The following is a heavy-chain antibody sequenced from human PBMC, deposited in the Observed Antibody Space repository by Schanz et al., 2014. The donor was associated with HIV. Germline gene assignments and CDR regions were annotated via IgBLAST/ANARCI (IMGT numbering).Heavy chain of an antibody. CDR1: GFTLSGSG. J-gene: IGHJ4*02. D-gene: IGHD3-10*01. Sequence: EVQLVESGGGLVQPGGSLRLSCIASGFTLSGSGMNWIRQTPMKGLEWLAYISDSSHTIVYAGSVKGRFTISRDNSEDTLYLQMNSLGVDDSAIYYCVKRGSEAYSNTWFADSWGQGTLVTVSS. CDR3: VKRGSEAYSNTWFADS. CDR2: ISDSSHTI. V-gene: IGHV3-48*01.